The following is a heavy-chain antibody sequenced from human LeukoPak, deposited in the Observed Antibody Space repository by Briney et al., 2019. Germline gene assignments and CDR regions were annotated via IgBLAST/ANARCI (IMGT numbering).Heavy chain of an antibody. J-gene: IGHJ4*02. V-gene: IGHV3-74*01. CDR2: INSDGIGT. D-gene: IGHD3-22*01. CDR3: AKDRLIVEYYFDY. CDR1: GFTLNNYW. Sequence: GGSLRLSCAASGFTLNNYWVHWVRQAPGKGLVWVSQINSDGIGTRYADSVKGRFTISRDNSKNTLYLQMNSLRAEDTAVYYCAKDRLIVEYYFDYWGQGTLVTVSS.